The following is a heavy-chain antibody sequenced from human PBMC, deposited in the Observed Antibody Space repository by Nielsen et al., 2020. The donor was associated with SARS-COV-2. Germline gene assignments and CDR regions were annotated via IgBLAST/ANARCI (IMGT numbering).Heavy chain of an antibody. CDR2: INPNSGGT. CDR3: ARSFDWLLSYFDY. Sequence: ASVKVSCKASGYTFTGYYMHWVRQAPGQGLEWMGWINPNSGGTNYAQKFQGWVTMTRDTSISTAYMELSRLRSDDTAVYYCARSFDWLLSYFDYWGQGTLVTVSS. J-gene: IGHJ4*02. D-gene: IGHD3-9*01. CDR1: GYTFTGYY. V-gene: IGHV1-2*04.